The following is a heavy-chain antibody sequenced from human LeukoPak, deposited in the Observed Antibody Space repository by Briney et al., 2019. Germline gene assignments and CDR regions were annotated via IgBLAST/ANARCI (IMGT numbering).Heavy chain of an antibody. CDR3: ARGAVTGYYMDV. CDR2: INRSGSPV. D-gene: IGHD4-17*01. CDR1: GFNFYMYE. V-gene: IGHV3-48*03. J-gene: IGHJ6*03. Sequence: PGGSLRLSCAASGFNFYMYEMNWVRQAPEKGLEWIAYINRSGSPVHFADSVKGRFTISRDNGDNSLYLQMKSLRADDTGVYYCARGAVTGYYMDVWGKGTTVIISS.